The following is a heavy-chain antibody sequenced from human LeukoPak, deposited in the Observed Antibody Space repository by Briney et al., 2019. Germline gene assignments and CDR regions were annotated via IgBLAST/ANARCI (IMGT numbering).Heavy chain of an antibody. J-gene: IGHJ6*03. Sequence: PGGSLILSCAASGFTFSSYAMSWVRQAPGKGLEWVSAISGSGGSTYYADSVKGRFTISRDNSKNTLYLQMNSLRAEDTAVYYCAKDPKDYYYMDVWGKGTTVTVSS. V-gene: IGHV3-23*01. CDR3: AKDPKDYYYMDV. CDR2: ISGSGGST. CDR1: GFTFSSYA.